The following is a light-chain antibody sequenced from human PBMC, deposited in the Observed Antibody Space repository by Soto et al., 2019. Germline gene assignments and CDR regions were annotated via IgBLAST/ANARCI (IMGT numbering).Light chain of an antibody. J-gene: IGLJ3*02. CDR2: GNS. V-gene: IGLV1-40*01. CDR3: QSYDSSLSGWV. Sequence: QSVLTQPPSVSGAPGQRVTISCTGSSSNIGAGYDVHWYQQLPGTAPKILIYGNSNRPSGVPDRFSGSKSGTSASLAITGLRAEDEADYYCQSYDSSLSGWVFGGRTKVTVL. CDR1: SSNIGAGYD.